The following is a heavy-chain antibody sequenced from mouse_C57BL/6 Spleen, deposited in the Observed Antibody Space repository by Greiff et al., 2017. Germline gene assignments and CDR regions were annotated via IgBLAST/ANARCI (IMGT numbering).Heavy chain of an antibody. J-gene: IGHJ4*01. CDR1: GYAFSSSW. Sequence: VQLQQSGPELVKPGASVKISCKASGYAFSSSWMNWVKQRPGKGLEWIGRIYPGDGDTNYNGKFKGKATLTADKSSSTAYMQLSSLTSEDSAVYFCAREGGYYYGSSYHYAMDYWGQGTSVTVSA. CDR3: AREGGYYYGSSYHYAMDY. CDR2: IYPGDGDT. D-gene: IGHD1-1*01. V-gene: IGHV1-82*01.